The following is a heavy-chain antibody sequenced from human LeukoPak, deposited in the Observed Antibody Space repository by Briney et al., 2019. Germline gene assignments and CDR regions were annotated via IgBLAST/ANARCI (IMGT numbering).Heavy chain of an antibody. Sequence: ASVKVSCKASGYTFTSYGISWVRQAPGQGREGMGWISAYNGNTNYAQKLQGRVTMTTDTSTSTAYMELRSLRSDDTAVYYCARPRIAAAGAFDAFDIWGQGTMVTVSS. CDR2: ISAYNGNT. CDR1: GYTFTSYG. CDR3: ARPRIAAAGAFDAFDI. D-gene: IGHD6-13*01. V-gene: IGHV1-18*04. J-gene: IGHJ3*02.